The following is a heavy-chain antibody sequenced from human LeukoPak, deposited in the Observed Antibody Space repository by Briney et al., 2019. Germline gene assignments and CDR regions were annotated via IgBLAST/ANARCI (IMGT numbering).Heavy chain of an antibody. Sequence: ASVKVSCKASGYTFTGYYMHWVRQAPGQGLEWMGLINPNSGGTNYAQKFQGRVTMTRDTSISTAYMELSRLRSDDTAVYYCARDAGYCSSTSCYEAGWFDPWGQGTLVTVSS. CDR1: GYTFTGYY. J-gene: IGHJ5*02. CDR3: ARDAGYCSSTSCYEAGWFDP. D-gene: IGHD2-2*01. V-gene: IGHV1-2*02. CDR2: INPNSGGT.